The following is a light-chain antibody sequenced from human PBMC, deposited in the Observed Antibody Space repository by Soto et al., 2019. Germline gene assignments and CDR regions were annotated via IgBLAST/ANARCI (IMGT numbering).Light chain of an antibody. Sequence: QSVLTQPASVSGSPGQSIAISCTGTSSDVGGYNYVSWHQQRPGKAPKVLISVVSNRPSGVSNRFSGSKSGNTASLTISGLQAEDEADYYCSSYTSGGTFVFGSGTKVTVL. CDR2: VVS. CDR1: SSDVGGYNY. V-gene: IGLV2-14*01. CDR3: SSYTSGGTFV. J-gene: IGLJ1*01.